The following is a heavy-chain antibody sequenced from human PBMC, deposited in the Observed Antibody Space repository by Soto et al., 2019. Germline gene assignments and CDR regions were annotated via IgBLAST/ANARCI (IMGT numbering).Heavy chain of an antibody. V-gene: IGHV4-59*01. D-gene: IGHD3-9*01. Sequence: PSETLSLTCTVSGGSISSYYWSWIRQPPGKGLEWIGYIYYSGSTNYNPSLKSRVIISVDTSKNQFSLKLSSVTAADTAVYYCARDSGIRYLSPYYGMDVWGQGTTVTVSS. CDR3: ARDSGIRYLSPYYGMDV. CDR1: GGSISSYY. CDR2: IYYSGST. J-gene: IGHJ6*02.